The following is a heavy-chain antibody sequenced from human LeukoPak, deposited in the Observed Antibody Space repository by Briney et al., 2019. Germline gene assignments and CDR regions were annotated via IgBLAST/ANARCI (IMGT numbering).Heavy chain of an antibody. CDR1: GFTFSIYA. V-gene: IGHV3-30*04. J-gene: IGHJ4*02. CDR3: ARDQYCSSGSCYGEPSAFDY. CDR2: ISYDGSNK. D-gene: IGHD2-15*01. Sequence: PGRSLRLSCAASGFTFSIYAMHWVRQAPGKGLEWVAVISYDGSNKFYADSVKGRFTFSRDNSKNTLYLQMNSLRAEDTAVYYCARDQYCSSGSCYGEPSAFDYWGQGTLVTVSS.